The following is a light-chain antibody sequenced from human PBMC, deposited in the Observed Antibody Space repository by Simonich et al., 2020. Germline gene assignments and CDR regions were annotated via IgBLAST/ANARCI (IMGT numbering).Light chain of an antibody. CDR1: QSVSSN. Sequence: EIVMTQSPATLSVSPGERATLSCRASQSVSSNLAWYQPKPGQAPRLLIYDASNRATGIQARFSGSGSGTDFTLTISSLEPEDFAVYYCQQRSNWPMYTFGQGTKLEIK. V-gene: IGKV3-11*01. J-gene: IGKJ2*01. CDR2: DAS. CDR3: QQRSNWPMYT.